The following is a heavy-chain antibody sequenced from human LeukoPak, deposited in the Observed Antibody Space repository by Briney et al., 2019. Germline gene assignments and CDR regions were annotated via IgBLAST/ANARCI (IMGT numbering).Heavy chain of an antibody. CDR2: ISSSGSTI. D-gene: IGHD3-10*01. CDR3: ARVAAGSGKYYFDY. CDR1: AFTFRSHA. V-gene: IGHV3-11*01. Sequence: AGGSLRLSCAASAFTFRSHAMSWIRQAPGKGLEWVSYISSSGSTIYYADSVKGRFTISRDNAKNSLYLQMNSLRAEDTAVYYCARVAAGSGKYYFDYWGQGTLVTVSS. J-gene: IGHJ4*02.